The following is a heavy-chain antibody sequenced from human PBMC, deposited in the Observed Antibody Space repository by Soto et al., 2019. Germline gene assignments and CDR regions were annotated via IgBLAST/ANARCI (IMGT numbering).Heavy chain of an antibody. Sequence: SETLSLTCTVSGGTISSYYWSWIRQPPGKGLEWIGYIYYSGSTNYNPSLKSRATISVDTSKNHFSLNLTSVTAADTAVYYCARRLARGVIGWFDPWGQGTLVTVSS. V-gene: IGHV4-59*08. CDR2: IYYSGST. CDR1: GGTISSYY. CDR3: ARRLARGVIGWFDP. J-gene: IGHJ5*02. D-gene: IGHD3-10*01.